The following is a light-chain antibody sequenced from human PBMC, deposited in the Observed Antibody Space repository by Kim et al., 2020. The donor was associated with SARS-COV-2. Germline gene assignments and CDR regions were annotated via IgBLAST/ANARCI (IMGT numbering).Light chain of an antibody. Sequence: AYVRDRVTITCRASQSISGWLAWSQQKPGHAPKVLIYMTSNLASGVPSRFSGGGSGTEFTLTISSLQHEDFATYYCQQYSTYPLTFGGGTKVDIK. CDR2: MTS. CDR1: QSISGW. V-gene: IGKV1-5*03. CDR3: QQYSTYPLT. J-gene: IGKJ4*01.